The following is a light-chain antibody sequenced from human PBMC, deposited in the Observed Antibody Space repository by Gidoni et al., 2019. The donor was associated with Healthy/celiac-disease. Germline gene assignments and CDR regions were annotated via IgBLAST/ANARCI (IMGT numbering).Light chain of an antibody. CDR1: NIGSKS. CDR2: DDS. V-gene: IGLV3-21*02. Sequence: SYVLTQPPPVSVPTGQTARINCGGNNIGSKSVHWYQQKPGQAPVLVVYDDSDRPSGIPERFSGSNSGNTATLTISRVEAGDEADYYCQVWDSSSDHPGVFGGGTKLTVL. CDR3: QVWDSSSDHPGV. J-gene: IGLJ2*01.